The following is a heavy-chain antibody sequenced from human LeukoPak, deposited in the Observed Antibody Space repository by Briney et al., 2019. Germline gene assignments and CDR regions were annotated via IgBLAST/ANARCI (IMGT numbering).Heavy chain of an antibody. Sequence: SETLSPTCTVSGGSISSSYWSWIRQPAGKGLEWIGRIYISGSTNYNPSLKSRVTMSVDTSKNQFSLKLSSVTAADTAVYYCARDLIDYGDYDRPSNWFDPWGQGTLVTVSS. J-gene: IGHJ5*02. D-gene: IGHD4-17*01. CDR3: ARDLIDYGDYDRPSNWFDP. CDR2: IYISGST. V-gene: IGHV4-4*07. CDR1: GGSISSSY.